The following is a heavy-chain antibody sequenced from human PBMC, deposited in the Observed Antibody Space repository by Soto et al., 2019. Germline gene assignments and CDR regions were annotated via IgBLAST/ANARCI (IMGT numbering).Heavy chain of an antibody. V-gene: IGHV1-24*01. CDR2: FDPEDGET. CDR3: ARLYYCDSSGYYYVEDF. CDR1: GYTLTELS. D-gene: IGHD3-22*01. J-gene: IGHJ4*02. Sequence: ASVKVSCKVSGYTLTELSMHWVRQAPGKGLEWMGGFDPEDGETIYAQKFQGRVTMTEDTSTDTAYMELRSLRSDDTAVYYCARLYYCDSSGYYYVEDFWGQGTLVTVSS.